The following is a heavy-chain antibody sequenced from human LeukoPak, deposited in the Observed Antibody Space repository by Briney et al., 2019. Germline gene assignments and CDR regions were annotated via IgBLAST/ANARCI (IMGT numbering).Heavy chain of an antibody. CDR1: GFTFSSYA. D-gene: IGHD6-19*01. Sequence: GGSLRLSCAASGFTFSSYAMHWVRQAPGKGLEWVAVISYDGSNKYYADSVKGRFTISRDNSKNTVYLQMNSLRAEDTAVYYCAKDQAGPFDYWGQGTLVTVSS. V-gene: IGHV3-30*04. CDR3: AKDQAGPFDY. CDR2: ISYDGSNK. J-gene: IGHJ4*02.